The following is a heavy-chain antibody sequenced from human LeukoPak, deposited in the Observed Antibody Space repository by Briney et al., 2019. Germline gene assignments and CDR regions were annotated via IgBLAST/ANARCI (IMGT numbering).Heavy chain of an antibody. V-gene: IGHV3-30*04. Sequence: GGSLRLSCAASGFTFSSYVMHWVRQAPGKGLEWVAIISYDGSNEYYADSVKGRFTISRDNSKNTLYLQMNSLRAEDTAVYYCARDPDYGWFDPWGQGTLVTVSS. CDR1: GFTFSSYV. J-gene: IGHJ5*02. CDR2: ISYDGSNE. CDR3: ARDPDYGWFDP. D-gene: IGHD4-17*01.